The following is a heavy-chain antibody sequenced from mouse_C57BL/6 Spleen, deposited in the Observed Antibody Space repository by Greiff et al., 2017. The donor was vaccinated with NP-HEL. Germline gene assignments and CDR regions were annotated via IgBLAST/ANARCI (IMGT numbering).Heavy chain of an antibody. D-gene: IGHD3-2*02. Sequence: QVQLQQPGAELVRPGSSVKLSCKASGYTFTSYWMHWVKQRPIQGLEWIGNIDPSDSETHYNQKFKDKATLTVDKSSSTDYMQLSSLTSEDSAVYYCAREVDSSGLAWFAYWGQGTLVTVSA. CDR2: IDPSDSET. J-gene: IGHJ3*01. V-gene: IGHV1-52*01. CDR3: AREVDSSGLAWFAY. CDR1: GYTFTSYW.